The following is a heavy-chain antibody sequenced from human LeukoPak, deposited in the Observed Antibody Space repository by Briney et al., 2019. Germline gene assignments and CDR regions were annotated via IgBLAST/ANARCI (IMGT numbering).Heavy chain of an antibody. D-gene: IGHD1-26*01. V-gene: IGHV3-7*01. CDR3: ARETPRGATGGDY. CDR2: IKQDGSEK. J-gene: IGHJ4*02. CDR1: GFTFSSYW. Sequence: GGSLRLSCAASGFTFSSYWMSWVRQAPGKGLEWVANIKQDGSEKYYVDSVKGRFTISRDNAKNSLYLQMNSLRAEDTAVYYCARETPRGATGGDYWGQGTLVTVSS.